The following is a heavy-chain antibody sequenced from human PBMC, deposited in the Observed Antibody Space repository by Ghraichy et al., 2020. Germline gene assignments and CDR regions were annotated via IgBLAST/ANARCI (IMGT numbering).Heavy chain of an antibody. D-gene: IGHD2-2*01. CDR3: ARAPCSSTSCYPLGWFDP. V-gene: IGHV4-4*02. CDR2: IYHSGST. Sequence: GSLRLSCAVSGGSISSSNWWSWVRQPPGKGLEWIGEIYHSGSTNYNPSLKSRVTISVDKSKNQFSLKLSSVTAADTAVYYCARAPCSSTSCYPLGWFDPWGQGTLVTVSS. J-gene: IGHJ5*02. CDR1: GGSISSSNW.